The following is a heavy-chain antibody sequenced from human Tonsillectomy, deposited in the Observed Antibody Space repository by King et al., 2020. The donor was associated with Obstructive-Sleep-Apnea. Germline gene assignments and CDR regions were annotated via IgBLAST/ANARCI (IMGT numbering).Heavy chain of an antibody. J-gene: IGHJ4*02. D-gene: IGHD5-12*01. CDR2: MYYSGNN. V-gene: IGHV4-59*08. Sequence: VQLQESGPGLVKPSETLSLTCTVSGCSISNYYWSWIRQPPGKGLEWIGYMYYSGNNNFNPSLKSRVTISADTSKIQFSLRLSSVTAADTAVYYCARHRGVEDYGGYGDYFDYWGQGTLVTVSS. CDR1: GCSISNYY. CDR3: ARHRGVEDYGGYGDYFDY.